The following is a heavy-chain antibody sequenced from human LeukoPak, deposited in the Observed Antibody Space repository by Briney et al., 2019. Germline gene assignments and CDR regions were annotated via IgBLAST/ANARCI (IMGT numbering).Heavy chain of an antibody. CDR2: IYYSGST. Sequence: SETLSLTCTVSGGSISSYYWSWIRQPPGKGLEWIGYIYYSGSTNYNPSLKSRVTISVDTSKNQFSLKLSSVTAADTAVYYCASLTDLGYSYGGLGYFDYWGQGTLVTVSS. CDR1: GGSISSYY. V-gene: IGHV4-59*08. D-gene: IGHD5-18*01. CDR3: ASLTDLGYSYGGLGYFDY. J-gene: IGHJ4*02.